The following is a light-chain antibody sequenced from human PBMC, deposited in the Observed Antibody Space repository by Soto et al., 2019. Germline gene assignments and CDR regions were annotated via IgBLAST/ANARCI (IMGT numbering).Light chain of an antibody. CDR2: KVS. V-gene: IGKV2-24*01. CDR3: MQATQSTWT. CDR1: QSLVHNDGNTY. J-gene: IGKJ1*01. Sequence: DIVMTQTPLSSPVTLGQAASISCRSSQSLVHNDGNTYLSWFHQRPGQPPRLLIYKVSDRFSGVPDRFSGSGAGTDFTLTISRVEPEDVGVYSCMQATQSTWTFGQGTKVEIK.